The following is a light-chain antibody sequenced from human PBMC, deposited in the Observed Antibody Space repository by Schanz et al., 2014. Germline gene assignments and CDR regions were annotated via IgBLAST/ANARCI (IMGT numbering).Light chain of an antibody. CDR3: QQRTTWPPWT. Sequence: EIVLTQSPATLSLSPGERATLSCRASQSVSSYLAWYQQKPGQAPRLLIDGAFTRASGIPDRFSGSGSGTDLTLTISSLEPEDFAVYYCQQRTTWPPWTFGQGTKVEIK. CDR1: QSVSSY. CDR2: GAF. J-gene: IGKJ1*01. V-gene: IGKV3-11*01.